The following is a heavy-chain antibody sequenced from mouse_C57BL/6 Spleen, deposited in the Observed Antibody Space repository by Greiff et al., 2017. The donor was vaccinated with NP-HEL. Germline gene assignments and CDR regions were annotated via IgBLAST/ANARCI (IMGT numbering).Heavy chain of an antibody. V-gene: IGHV14-1*01. D-gene: IGHD1-1*01. Sequence: EVQLQQSGAELVRPGASVKLSCTASGFNIKDYYMHWVKQRPEQGLEWIGRIDPEDGDTEYAPKFQGKATMTADTSSNTAYLQLSSLTSEDTAVYYCTMYYYGSSGNFDYWGQGTTLTVSS. CDR3: TMYYYGSSGNFDY. J-gene: IGHJ2*01. CDR1: GFNIKDYY. CDR2: IDPEDGDT.